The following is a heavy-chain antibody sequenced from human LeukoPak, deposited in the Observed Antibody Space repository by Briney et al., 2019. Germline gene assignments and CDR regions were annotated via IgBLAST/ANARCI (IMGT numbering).Heavy chain of an antibody. D-gene: IGHD3-10*01. CDR2: IYHSGST. V-gene: IGHV4-39*07. J-gene: IGHJ5*02. CDR3: ARAPMGWWFDP. Sequence: SETLSLTCTVSGGSISSSSYYWGWIRQPPGKGLEWIGSIYHSGSTYYNPPLKSRVTIAVETSKNQFSLKLSSVTAADKAVYYCARAPMGWWFDPWGQGTLVTVSS. CDR1: GGSISSSSYY.